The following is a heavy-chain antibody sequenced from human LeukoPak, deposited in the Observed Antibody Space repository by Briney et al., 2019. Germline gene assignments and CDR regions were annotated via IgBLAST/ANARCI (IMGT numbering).Heavy chain of an antibody. D-gene: IGHD3-22*01. Sequence: SETLSLTCAVSGGSISTYYWSWIRQPAGKGLEWIGRIYISGSTNYNPSLKSRVTISVDTSKNQFSLKLSSVTAADTAVYYCAITYYYDSSGYAFDIWGQGTMVTVSS. CDR3: AITYYYDSSGYAFDI. J-gene: IGHJ3*02. CDR2: IYISGST. V-gene: IGHV4-4*07. CDR1: GGSISTYY.